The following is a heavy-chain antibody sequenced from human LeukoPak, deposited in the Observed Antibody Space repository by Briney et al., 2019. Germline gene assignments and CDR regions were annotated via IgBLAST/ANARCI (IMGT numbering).Heavy chain of an antibody. CDR2: IYTSGST. Sequence: PSETLSLTCTVSGGFISSYYWSWIRQPAGKGLEWIGRIYTSGSTNYNPSLKSRVTMSVDTSKNQFSLKLSSVTAADTAVYYCARETNVFATYSNYGVWTDYYYYGMDVWGQGTTVTVSS. CDR1: GGFISSYY. V-gene: IGHV4-4*07. CDR3: ARETNVFATYSNYGVWTDYYYYGMDV. D-gene: IGHD4-11*01. J-gene: IGHJ6*02.